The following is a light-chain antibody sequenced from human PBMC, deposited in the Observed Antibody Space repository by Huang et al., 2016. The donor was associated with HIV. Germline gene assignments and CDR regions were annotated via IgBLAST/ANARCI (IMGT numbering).Light chain of an antibody. V-gene: IGKV3-15*01. CDR3: QQYNTWPPLT. CDR1: QSVATN. CDR2: GAS. J-gene: IGKJ4*01. Sequence: EIVLPQSPGTLSVTPGETIILSCRASQSVATNLAWYQHKPGQAPRLLIFGASARATGVPARFSASGSGTEFFLTISSLQSEDFALYYCQQYNTWPPLTFGGGTKVEIK.